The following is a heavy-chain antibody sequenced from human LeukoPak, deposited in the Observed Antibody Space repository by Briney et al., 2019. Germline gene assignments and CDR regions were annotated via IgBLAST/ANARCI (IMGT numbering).Heavy chain of an antibody. J-gene: IGHJ3*01. Sequence: ETLPLTCAVYGGSLTDYYWNWIRQPPGKGLEWIGEIHHNGSTNCNPSLKSRVIMSLDTSKNQFSLNLNSVTAADTAVYYCARAKFTCQPGGVWGQGTMVTVSS. D-gene: IGHD2/OR15-2a*01. V-gene: IGHV4-34*01. CDR1: GGSLTDYY. CDR3: ARAKFTCQPGGV. CDR2: IHHNGST.